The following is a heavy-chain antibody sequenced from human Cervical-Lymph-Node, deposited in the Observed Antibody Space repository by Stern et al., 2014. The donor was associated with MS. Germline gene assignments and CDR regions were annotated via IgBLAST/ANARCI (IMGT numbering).Heavy chain of an antibody. V-gene: IGHV4-61*02. D-gene: IGHD2-21*01. Sequence: QLQLQESGPGLVTPSQTLSLTCSISGGSISSGPFYWSWLRQPAGKGLEWIGRFHTSGSTEYNPSLKSGVPISVHTSKTQFSLTLVSVTAADTAVYYCSRGNSYIDFDYWGQGTLVTVSS. CDR1: GGSISSGPFY. J-gene: IGHJ4*02. CDR2: FHTSGST. CDR3: SRGNSYIDFDY.